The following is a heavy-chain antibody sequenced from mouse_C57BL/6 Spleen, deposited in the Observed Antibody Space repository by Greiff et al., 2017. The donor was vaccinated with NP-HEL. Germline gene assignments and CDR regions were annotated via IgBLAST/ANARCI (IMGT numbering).Heavy chain of an antibody. CDR3: AREGLDYFDY. CDR1: GYAFSSSW. D-gene: IGHD3-3*01. J-gene: IGHJ2*01. V-gene: IGHV1-82*01. CDR2: IYPGDGDT. Sequence: QVQLQQSGPELVKPGASVKISCKASGYAFSSSWMNWVKQRPGKGLEWIGRIYPGDGDTNYNGKFKGKATLTADKSSSTAYMQLSSLTSEDSAVYFCAREGLDYFDYWGQGTTLTVSS.